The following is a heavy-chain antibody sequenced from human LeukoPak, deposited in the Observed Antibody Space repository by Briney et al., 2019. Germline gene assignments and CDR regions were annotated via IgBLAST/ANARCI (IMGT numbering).Heavy chain of an antibody. CDR2: IYYSGST. V-gene: IGHV4-39*07. Sequence: SETLSLTCTVSGGSISSSSSYSGWIRQPPGKGLEWIGSIYYSGSTYYNPFLKSRVTISVDTSKNQFSLKLSSVTAAETAVYYWARDSKGVDYFDYWGQGTLVTVSS. D-gene: IGHD2-21*01. CDR1: GGSISSSSSY. J-gene: IGHJ4*02. CDR3: ARDSKGVDYFDY.